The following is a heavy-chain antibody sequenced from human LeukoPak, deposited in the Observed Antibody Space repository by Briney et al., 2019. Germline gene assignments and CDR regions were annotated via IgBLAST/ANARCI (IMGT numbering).Heavy chain of an antibody. CDR2: IYYSGNT. CDR1: GGSISSRNYY. Sequence: SETLSLTCTVSGGSISSRNYYWGWIRQPPGKGLEWIGIIYYSGNTDYNPSLKSRVTISVDTSKNQFSLRLTSVTAADTAVYYCASVVIPFGGVIVPFFDCWGQGTLVTVSS. CDR3: ASVVIPFGGVIVPFFDC. J-gene: IGHJ4*02. V-gene: IGHV4-39*07. D-gene: IGHD3-16*02.